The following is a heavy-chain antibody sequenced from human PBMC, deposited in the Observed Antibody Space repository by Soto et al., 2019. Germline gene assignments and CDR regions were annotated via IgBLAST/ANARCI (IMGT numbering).Heavy chain of an antibody. CDR2: IVVGSGNT. Sequence: SVKVSCKASGFTFTSSVVQWVRQARGQRLEWIGWIVVGSGNTNYAQKFQERVTITRDMSTSTAYMELSSLRSEDTAVYYCAAGLNGEQLVDYWGQGTLVTVSS. CDR3: AAGLNGEQLVDY. J-gene: IGHJ4*02. CDR1: GFTFTSSV. D-gene: IGHD6-6*01. V-gene: IGHV1-58*01.